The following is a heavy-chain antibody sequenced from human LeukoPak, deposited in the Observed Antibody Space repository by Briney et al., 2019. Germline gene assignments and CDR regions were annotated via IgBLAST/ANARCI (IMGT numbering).Heavy chain of an antibody. V-gene: IGHV1-69*13. CDR1: GGTFSSYA. J-gene: IGHJ5*02. D-gene: IGHD4-17*01. CDR3: ARWATVTTSWFDP. CDR2: IIPIFGTA. Sequence: ASVKVSCKASGGTFSSYAISWVRQAPGQGLEWMGGIIPIFGTANCAQKFQGRVTITADESTSTAYMELSSLRSEDTAVYYCARWATVTTSWFDPWGQGTLVTVSS.